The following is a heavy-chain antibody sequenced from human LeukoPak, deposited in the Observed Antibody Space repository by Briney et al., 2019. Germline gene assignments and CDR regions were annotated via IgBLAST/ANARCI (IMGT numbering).Heavy chain of an antibody. J-gene: IGHJ5*02. CDR2: IYYSGST. V-gene: IGHV4-39*01. Sequence: PSETLSLTCTVSGGSISSSSYYWGWIRQPPGKGLEWIGSIYYSGSTYYNPSLKSRVTISVDTSKNQFSLKLSSVTAADTAVYYCASEVPAAGGSWFDPWGQGTLVTVSS. D-gene: IGHD2-2*01. CDR3: ASEVPAAGGSWFDP. CDR1: GGSISSSSYY.